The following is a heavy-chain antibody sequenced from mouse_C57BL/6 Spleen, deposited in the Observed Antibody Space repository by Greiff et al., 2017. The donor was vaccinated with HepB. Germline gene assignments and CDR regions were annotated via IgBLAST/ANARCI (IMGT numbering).Heavy chain of an antibody. V-gene: IGHV1-50*01. CDR2: IDPSDSYT. D-gene: IGHD1-1*01. CDR3: VSYYYGRPLAMDY. CDR1: GYTFTSYW. J-gene: IGHJ4*01. Sequence: QVQLKQPGAELVKPGASVKLSCKASGYTFTSYWMQWVKQRPGQGLEWIGEIDPSDSYTNYNQKFKGKATLTVDTSSSTAYMQLSSLTSEDSAVYYCVSYYYGRPLAMDYWGQGTSVTVAS.